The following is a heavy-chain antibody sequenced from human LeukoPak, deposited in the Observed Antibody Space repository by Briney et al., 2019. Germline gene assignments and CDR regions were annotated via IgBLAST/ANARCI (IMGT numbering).Heavy chain of an antibody. CDR3: ARAPHRMVRGVISRAWFDP. D-gene: IGHD3-10*01. J-gene: IGHJ5*02. V-gene: IGHV4-34*01. CDR2: INHSGST. Sequence: SETLSLTCAVYGGSFSGYYWSWIRQPPGKGLELIGEINHSGSTNYNPSLKSRVTISVDTSKNQFSLKLSSVTAADTAVYYRARAPHRMVRGVISRAWFDPWGQGTLVTVSS. CDR1: GGSFSGYY.